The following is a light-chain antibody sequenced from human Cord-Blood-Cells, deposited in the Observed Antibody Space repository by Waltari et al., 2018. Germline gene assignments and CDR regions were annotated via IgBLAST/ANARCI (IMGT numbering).Light chain of an antibody. V-gene: IGKV1-33*01. J-gene: IGKJ3*01. CDR2: DAS. CDR1: QDISNY. Sequence: DIQMTQSPSSLSASVGDRVTITCQASQDISNYLNWYQQKPGKAPKLLIYDASNLETGVPSRFSGSGSGTDFTFTISILQPEDIATYYCQQYDNLPPEFTFGPGTKVDIK. CDR3: QQYDNLPPEFT.